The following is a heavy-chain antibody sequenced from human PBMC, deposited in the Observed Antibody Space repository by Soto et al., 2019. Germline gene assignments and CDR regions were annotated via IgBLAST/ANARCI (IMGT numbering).Heavy chain of an antibody. D-gene: IGHD3-10*01. J-gene: IGHJ6*02. CDR2: ISYDGREI. V-gene: IGHV3-30*18. Sequence: QVQLVESGGGVVQPGRSLRLSCAASGFTFRSYGMHWVRQAPGKGLEWVAVISYDGREIHYEDSVKGRFTISRDNSKDTLYLQMNSLRGEDTAVYFCANGKDGVSYYYGMDVWGPGTTVAVSS. CDR3: ANGKDGVSYYYGMDV. CDR1: GFTFRSYG.